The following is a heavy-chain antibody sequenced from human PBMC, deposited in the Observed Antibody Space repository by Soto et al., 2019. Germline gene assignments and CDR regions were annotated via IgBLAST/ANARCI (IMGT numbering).Heavy chain of an antibody. V-gene: IGHV1-18*01. D-gene: IGHD2-2*01. CDR2: ISAYNGNT. CDR3: ARDIVVVPAASRYGMDV. Sequence: QVQLVQSGAEVKKPGASVKVSCKASGYTFTSYGISWVRQAPGQGLEWMGWISAYNGNTNYAQKLQGRVIMTTDTSTSTAYMELRSLRSDDTAVYYCARDIVVVPAASRYGMDVWGQGTTVTVSS. J-gene: IGHJ6*02. CDR1: GYTFTSYG.